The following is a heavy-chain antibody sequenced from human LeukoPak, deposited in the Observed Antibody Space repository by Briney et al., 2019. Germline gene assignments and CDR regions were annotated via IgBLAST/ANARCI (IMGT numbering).Heavy chain of an antibody. CDR2: IYSSGST. V-gene: IGHV4-59*08. CDR1: GGSISSYY. J-gene: IGHJ6*02. CDR3: ARHFYGSGSYRAYGMDV. D-gene: IGHD3-10*01. Sequence: SETLSPTCTVSGGSISSYYWSWIRQPPGKGLEWIGYIYSSGSTNYNPSLKSRVTISVATSKNQFSLKVSSVTAADTAIYYCARHFYGSGSYRAYGMDVWGQGTTVTVSS.